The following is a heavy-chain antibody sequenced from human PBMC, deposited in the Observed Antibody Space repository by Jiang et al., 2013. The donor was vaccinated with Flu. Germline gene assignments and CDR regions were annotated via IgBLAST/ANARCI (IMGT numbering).Heavy chain of an antibody. D-gene: IGHD3-3*01. CDR2: IDWDDDK. CDR1: GFSLSTSGMC. J-gene: IGHJ6*02. V-gene: IGHV2-70*01. CDR3: ARTPTHYDFWSGYYIYGMDV. Sequence: KPTQTLTLTCTFSGFSLSTSGMCVSWIRQPPGKALEWLALIDWDDDKYYSTSLKTRLTISKDTSKNQVVLTMTNMDPVDTATYYCARTPTHYDFWSGYYIYGMDVWGQGTTVTVSS.